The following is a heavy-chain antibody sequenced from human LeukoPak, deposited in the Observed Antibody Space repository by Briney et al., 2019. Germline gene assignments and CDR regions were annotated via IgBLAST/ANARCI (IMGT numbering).Heavy chain of an antibody. V-gene: IGHV3-23*01. CDR1: GFTFSSYG. Sequence: PGGSLRLSCAASGFTFSSYGMHWVRQAPGKGLEWVSAISGSGGSTYYADSVKGRFTISRDNSKNTLYLQMNSLRAEDTAVYYCAKGTTMVRGRAFDIWGQGTMVTVSS. CDR3: AKGTTMVRGRAFDI. CDR2: ISGSGGST. J-gene: IGHJ3*02. D-gene: IGHD3-10*01.